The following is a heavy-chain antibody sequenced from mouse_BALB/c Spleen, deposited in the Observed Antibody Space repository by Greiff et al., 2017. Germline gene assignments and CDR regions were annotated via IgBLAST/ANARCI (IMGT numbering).Heavy chain of an antibody. CDR1: GYSITSDYA. CDR2: ISYSGST. J-gene: IGHJ4*01. V-gene: IGHV3-2*02. D-gene: IGHD1-1*01. CDR3: ARGGFITSMDY. Sequence: VQLKESGPGLVKPSQSLSLTCTVTGYSITSDYAWNWILQFPGNKLEWMGYISYSGSTSYNPSLKSRISITRDTSKNQFFLQLNSVTTEDTATYYCARGGFITSMDYGGQGTSVTVSS.